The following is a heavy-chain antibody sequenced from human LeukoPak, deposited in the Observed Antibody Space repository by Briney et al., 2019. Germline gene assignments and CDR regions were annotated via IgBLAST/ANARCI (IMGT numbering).Heavy chain of an antibody. V-gene: IGHV3-30*02. CDR2: IRYDGGKI. D-gene: IGHD1-14*01. CDR3: AKDLYNNYPDS. J-gene: IGHJ4*02. CDR1: AFTFSTYG. Sequence: PGGSLRLSCAASAFTFSTYGMHWVRQAPGKGLEWVAFIRYDGGKIYYTDSVKGRFTISRDNSKNTLFLQMNSLRPEDTAVYYCAKDLYNNYPDSWGQGTLVTVSS.